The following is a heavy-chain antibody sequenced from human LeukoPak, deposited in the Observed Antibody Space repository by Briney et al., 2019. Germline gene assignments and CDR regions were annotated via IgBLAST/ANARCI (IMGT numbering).Heavy chain of an antibody. CDR1: GFTFNSYN. Sequence: GGSLRLSCAASGFTFNSYNMNWVRQAPGKGLEWVSFISSGGDYIYYADSVKGRFTISRDNGKNSVYLQMSSLRAEDTAVYYCAREGESYQFDYWGQGTLVTVSS. V-gene: IGHV3-21*01. J-gene: IGHJ4*02. CDR2: ISSGGDYI. CDR3: AREGESYQFDY. D-gene: IGHD1-26*01.